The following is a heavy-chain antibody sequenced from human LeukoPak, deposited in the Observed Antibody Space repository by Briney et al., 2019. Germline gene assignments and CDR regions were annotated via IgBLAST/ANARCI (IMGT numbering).Heavy chain of an antibody. D-gene: IGHD2-15*01. CDR2: IYYSGST. J-gene: IGHJ5*02. V-gene: IGHV4-61*01. CDR3: ARDGGYPDP. CDR1: GGSISSSPYY. Sequence: SETLSLTCTVSGGSISSSPYYWGWIRQPPGKGLEWIGYIYYSGSTNYNPSLKSRVTISVDTSKNQFSLKLSSVTAADTAVYYCARDGGYPDPWGQGTLVTVSS.